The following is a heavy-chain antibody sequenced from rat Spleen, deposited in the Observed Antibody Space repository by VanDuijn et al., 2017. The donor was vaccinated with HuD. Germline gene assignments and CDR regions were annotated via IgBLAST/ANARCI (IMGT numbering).Heavy chain of an antibody. V-gene: IGHV5-20*01. CDR3: AKDINYGGYTHYWYFDF. CDR2: ISYDGGRT. J-gene: IGHJ1*01. CDR1: GFTFSDYY. D-gene: IGHD1-11*01. Sequence: EVQLVESDGDLVQPGGSLKLSCAASGFTFSDYYMAWVRQAPTKGLEWVATISYDGGRTYYRDSVKGRFTISRDNARSVLYLEMDSLRSEDTATYYCAKDINYGGYTHYWYFDFWGPGTMVTVSS.